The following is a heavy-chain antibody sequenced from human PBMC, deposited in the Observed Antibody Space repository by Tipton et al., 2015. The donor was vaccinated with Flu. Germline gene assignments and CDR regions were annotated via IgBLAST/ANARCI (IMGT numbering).Heavy chain of an antibody. Sequence: TLSLTCTVSGGSISSGGYYWSWIRQHPGKGLEWIGYIYYSGSTYYNPSLKSRVTILVDTSKNQFSLQLSSVTAADTAVYYCARSGTVTTFYYWGQGTLVTVSS. CDR2: IYYSGST. V-gene: IGHV4-31*03. J-gene: IGHJ4*02. D-gene: IGHD4-17*01. CDR1: GGSISSGGYY. CDR3: ARSGTVTTFYY.